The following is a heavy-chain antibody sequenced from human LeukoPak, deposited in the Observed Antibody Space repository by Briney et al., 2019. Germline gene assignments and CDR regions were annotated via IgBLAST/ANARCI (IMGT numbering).Heavy chain of an antibody. V-gene: IGHV4-34*01. CDR2: INHGGST. D-gene: IGHD6-19*01. CDR1: GGSFSGYY. Sequence: SETLSLTCAVYGGSFSGYYWSWIRQPPGKGLEWIGEINHGGSTNYNPSLKGRVTISVDTSKNQFSLKLSSVTAADTAVYYCARGYSIAVPFDYWGQGTLVTVSS. CDR3: ARGYSIAVPFDY. J-gene: IGHJ4*02.